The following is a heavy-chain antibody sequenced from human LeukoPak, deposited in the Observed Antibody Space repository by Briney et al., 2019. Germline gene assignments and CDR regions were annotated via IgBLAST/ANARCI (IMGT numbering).Heavy chain of an antibody. CDR2: IYHSGST. V-gene: IGHV4-38-2*02. D-gene: IGHD3-22*01. J-gene: IGHJ4*02. Sequence: SETLSLTCNVSGYSISSGYYWGWIRQPPGKGMEWIGNIYHSGSTYYNPSLKSRVTISVDTSKNQFSLKLSSVTAADTAVYYCARVGADYYDSSGYYGYWGQGTLVTVSS. CDR1: GYSISSGYY. CDR3: ARVGADYYDSSGYYGY.